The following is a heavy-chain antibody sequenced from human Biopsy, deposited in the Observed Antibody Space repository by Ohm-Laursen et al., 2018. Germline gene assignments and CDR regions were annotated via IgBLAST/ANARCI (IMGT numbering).Heavy chain of an antibody. CDR2: IIAASGLV. CDR3: ATPFQYYDSWGGYPPFDH. CDR1: GGTFSNYA. Sequence: SVKISCKASGGTFSNYAISWVRQAPGEGLEWMGGIIAASGLVNYAPKSQGRVSITADKSTTTAYMELSNLKSEDTAVYYCATPFQYYDSWGGYPPFDHWGQGTLVTVSS. D-gene: IGHD3-3*01. V-gene: IGHV1-69*10. J-gene: IGHJ4*02.